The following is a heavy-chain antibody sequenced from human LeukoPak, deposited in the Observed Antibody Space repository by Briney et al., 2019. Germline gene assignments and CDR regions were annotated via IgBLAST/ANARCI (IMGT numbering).Heavy chain of an antibody. CDR2: ISGSGGST. V-gene: IGHV3-23*01. D-gene: IGHD5-18*01. CDR1: GFAFNTYA. J-gene: IGHJ4*02. CDR3: AKGGYSYGYEDVFDY. Sequence: GGSLRLSCAASGFAFNTYAMSWVRQAPGKGLDWVSAISGSGGSTYYADSVKGRFTISRDNSKNTLYLQMNSLRAEDTAVYYCAKGGYSYGYEDVFDYWGQGTLVTVSS.